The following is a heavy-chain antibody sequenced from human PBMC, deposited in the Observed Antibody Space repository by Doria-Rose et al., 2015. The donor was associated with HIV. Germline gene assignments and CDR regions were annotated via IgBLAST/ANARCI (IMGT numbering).Heavy chain of an antibody. CDR3: AYVATVTTIDR. Sequence: GLEWVGRIKSKGGGGTTDYAAPVRGRFTISRDDSENTMFLQMNSLRTGDTAVYYCAYVATVTTIDRWGQGTLVTVSS. D-gene: IGHD5-12*01. J-gene: IGHJ5*02. V-gene: IGHV3-15*01. CDR2: IKSKGGGGTT.